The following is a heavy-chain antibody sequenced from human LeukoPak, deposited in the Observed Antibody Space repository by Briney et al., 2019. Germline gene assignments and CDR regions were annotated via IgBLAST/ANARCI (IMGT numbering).Heavy chain of an antibody. CDR3: AKVVTPQRYFDY. Sequence: GGSLRLSCAASAFTFSTYAMSWVRQAPGKGLEWVSAISGGGGSTYYADSVKGRFTISRDNSKNTLYLQMNSLRAEDTAVYYCAKVVTPQRYFDYWGQGTLVTVSS. CDR1: AFTFSTYA. V-gene: IGHV3-23*01. J-gene: IGHJ4*02. D-gene: IGHD5-18*01. CDR2: ISGGGGST.